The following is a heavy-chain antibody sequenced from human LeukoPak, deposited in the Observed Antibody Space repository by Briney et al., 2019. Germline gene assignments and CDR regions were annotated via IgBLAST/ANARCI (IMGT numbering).Heavy chain of an antibody. CDR2: IHHSGST. Sequence: SETLSLTCAVYVDSFSDHYWTWIRQPPGKGLELIGEIHHSGSTNYRLSLKSRVSMSVDRSKNQFSLKLTSVTAADTAVYYCARSPATSWSNFDYWGQGTLVTVSS. CDR1: VDSFSDHY. J-gene: IGHJ4*02. CDR3: ARSPATSWSNFDY. V-gene: IGHV4-34*01. D-gene: IGHD2-2*01.